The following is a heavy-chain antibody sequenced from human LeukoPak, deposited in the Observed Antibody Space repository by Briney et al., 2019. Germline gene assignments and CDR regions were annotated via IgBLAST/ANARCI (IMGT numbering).Heavy chain of an antibody. CDR3: ARNRAWNYFDS. J-gene: IGHJ4*02. CDR2: ISSDGSRK. CDR1: GFTFSNHG. D-gene: IGHD2/OR15-2a*01. Sequence: GGSLRLSCAPSGFTFSNHGMHWVRQAPGKGLEWVAIISSDGSRKYYAHSVEGRFTISRDNSKNTLYLQMDSLRAEDTAVYYCARNRAWNYFDSWGQGTLVTVSS. V-gene: IGHV3-30*03.